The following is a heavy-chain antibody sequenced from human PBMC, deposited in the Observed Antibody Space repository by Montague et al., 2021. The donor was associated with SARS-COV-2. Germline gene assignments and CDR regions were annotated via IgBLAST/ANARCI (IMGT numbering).Heavy chain of an antibody. Sequence: ETLSLTCAVSGGSFSPYYWSWIRQPPGKGLEWIGEISQGGNTKYNPSLQSRVSISLDTFRNQFSLKVSSVTAADTAIYYCARLGDGIVPSPILGLGPYYSFYYMDVWGKGTTVTVSS. D-gene: IGHD2-2*02. CDR1: GGSFSPYY. V-gene: IGHV4-34*01. CDR3: ARLGDGIVPSPILGLGPYYSFYYMDV. J-gene: IGHJ6*03. CDR2: ISQGGNT.